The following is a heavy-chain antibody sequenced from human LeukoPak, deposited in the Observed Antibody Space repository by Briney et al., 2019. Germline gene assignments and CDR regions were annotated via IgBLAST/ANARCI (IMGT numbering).Heavy chain of an antibody. CDR3: ARDSSTTVTTDYFDY. CDR2: INRSGST. V-gene: IGHV4-34*01. J-gene: IGHJ4*02. Sequence: PSETLSLTCAVYGGSFSGYYWSWIRQPPGKGLEWIGEINRSGSTNYNPSLKSRVTISVDTSKNQFSLKLSSVTAADTAVYYCARDSSTTVTTDYFDYWGQGTLVAVSS. CDR1: GGSFSGYY. D-gene: IGHD4-17*01.